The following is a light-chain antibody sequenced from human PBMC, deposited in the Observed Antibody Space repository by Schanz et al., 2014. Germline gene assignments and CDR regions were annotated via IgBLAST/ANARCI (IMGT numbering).Light chain of an antibody. CDR2: DDR. Sequence: VLTQPPSVSVAPRQTASITCEGNNIGSQSVHWYQQKPGQAPVLVVFDDRDRPSGIPERFSGSNSGNTATLTISRVEVGDEADYYCQLWHSNSDHWVFGGGTKLTVL. V-gene: IGLV3-21*02. J-gene: IGLJ3*02. CDR1: NIGSQS. CDR3: QLWHSNSDHWV.